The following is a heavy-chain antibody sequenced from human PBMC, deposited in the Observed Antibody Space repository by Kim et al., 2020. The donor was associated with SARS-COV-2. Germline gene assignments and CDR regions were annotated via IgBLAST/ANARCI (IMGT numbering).Heavy chain of an antibody. CDR3: ATTIVGATGFDY. D-gene: IGHD1-26*01. Sequence: YYADSVKGRFTISRDNSKNTLYLQMNSLRAEDTAVYYCATTIVGATGFDYWGQGTLVTVSS. J-gene: IGHJ4*02. V-gene: IGHV3-30*01.